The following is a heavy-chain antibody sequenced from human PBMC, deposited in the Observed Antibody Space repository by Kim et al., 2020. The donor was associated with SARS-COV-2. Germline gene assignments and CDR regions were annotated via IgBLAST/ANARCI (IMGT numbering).Heavy chain of an antibody. CDR2: ITSSSSYI. CDR3: TRGYPTGYLYEPFDI. V-gene: IGHV3-21*06. CDR1: EFAFTSYT. Sequence: GGSLRLSCVASEFAFTSYTMNWVRQAPGKGLEWVSYITSSSSYIYYSDSVRGRFTVSRDNARSSLYLQMNDLRVEDTAVYYCTRGYPTGYLYEPFDICGQG. J-gene: IGHJ3*02. D-gene: IGHD3-9*01.